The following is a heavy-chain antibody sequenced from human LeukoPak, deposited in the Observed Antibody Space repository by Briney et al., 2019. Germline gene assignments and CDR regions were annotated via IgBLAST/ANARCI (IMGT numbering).Heavy chain of an antibody. CDR3: ARESYGDYGRYFDL. D-gene: IGHD4-17*01. V-gene: IGHV3-30-3*01. CDR1: GFTFSNAW. Sequence: GGSLRLSCAASGFTFSNAWMSWVRQAPGKGLEWVAVISYDGSNKFYADSVKGRFTISRDNSKNTLFLQMNSLRAEDTAVYCCARESYGDYGRYFDLWGRGTLVTVSS. CDR2: ISYDGSNK. J-gene: IGHJ2*01.